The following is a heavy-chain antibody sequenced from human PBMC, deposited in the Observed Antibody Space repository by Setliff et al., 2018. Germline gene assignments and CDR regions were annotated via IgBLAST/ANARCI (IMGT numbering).Heavy chain of an antibody. CDR3: ARQGCSSTSCHSIDY. CDR2: IYPGDSDT. Sequence: GESLKISCKASGYSFTSYSIGWVRQMPGKGLEWMGIIYPGDSDTRYSPSFQGQVTISADKSISTAYLQWSSLKASDTAMYYCARQGCSSTSCHSIDYWGQGTLVTVSS. D-gene: IGHD2-2*01. CDR1: GYSFTSYS. J-gene: IGHJ4*02. V-gene: IGHV5-51*01.